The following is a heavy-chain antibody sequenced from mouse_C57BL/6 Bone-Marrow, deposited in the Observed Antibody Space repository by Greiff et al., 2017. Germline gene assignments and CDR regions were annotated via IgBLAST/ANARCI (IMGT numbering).Heavy chain of an antibody. CDR2: IYPSDSET. Sequence: VQLQQPGAELVRPGSSVKLSCKASGYTFTSYWMDWVKQRPGQGLEWIGNIYPSDSETHYNQKFKDKATLTVDKSSSTAYMQLSSLTSEDSAVYYCARPLSNWYGAMDYWGQGTSVTVSS. D-gene: IGHD4-1*01. CDR1: GYTFTSYW. J-gene: IGHJ4*01. V-gene: IGHV1-61*01. CDR3: ARPLSNWYGAMDY.